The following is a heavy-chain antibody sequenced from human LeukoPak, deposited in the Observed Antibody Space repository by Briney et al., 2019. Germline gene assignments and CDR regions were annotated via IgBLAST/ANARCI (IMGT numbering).Heavy chain of an antibody. J-gene: IGHJ6*02. V-gene: IGHV3-7*04. CDR3: ARAPRITMVRGVIILGPHYYGMDV. CDR2: VKQDGSEK. D-gene: IGHD3-10*01. CDR1: EFTFSNYW. Sequence: GGSLRLSCEASEFTFSNYWMSWVRQAPGKGLEWVANVKQDGSEKYYVDSVKGRFTISRDNAKNSLYLQMNSLRAEDTAVYYCARAPRITMVRGVIILGPHYYGMDVWGQGTTVTVSS.